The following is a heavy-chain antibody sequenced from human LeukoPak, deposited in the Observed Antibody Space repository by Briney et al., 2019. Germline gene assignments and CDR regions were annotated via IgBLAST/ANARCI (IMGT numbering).Heavy chain of an antibody. CDR1: GGSFSGYN. CDR2: INHSGST. V-gene: IGHV4-34*01. CDR3: ARGGWFDP. Sequence: SETLSLTCAVYGGSFSGYNWTWIRQPPGKGLEWIGEINHSGSTNYNPSLKSRVTISVDTSKNQFSLKLSSVTAADTAVYYCARGGWFDPWGQGTLVTVSS. J-gene: IGHJ5*02.